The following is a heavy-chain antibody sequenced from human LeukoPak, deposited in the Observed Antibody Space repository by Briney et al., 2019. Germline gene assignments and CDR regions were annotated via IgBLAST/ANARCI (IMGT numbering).Heavy chain of an antibody. CDR3: ARVVFGDPIPGY. CDR1: GFSFSDYY. Sequence: PRESLRLSCAASGFSFSDYYMTWIRQAPGKGLEWVSYNRWSPIYTNYADSVKGRFTISRDNAKKSLYLQMNSLRAEDTAVYYCARVVFGDPIPGYWGQGTLAT. J-gene: IGHJ4*02. CDR2: NRWSPIYT. V-gene: IGHV3-11*05. D-gene: IGHD3-10*02.